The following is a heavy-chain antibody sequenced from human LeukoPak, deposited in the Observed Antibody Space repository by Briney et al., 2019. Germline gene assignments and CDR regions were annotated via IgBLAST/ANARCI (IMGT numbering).Heavy chain of an antibody. Sequence: PGGSLRLSCVASGFTFSDYYLSWIRQAPGKGLEWLSWISSGGSSTHYAHSVEGRFTISRDNAKNSLFLQMNSLRAEDTAVYYCATRKDWFLSPSFCDIGGQGTMVAVSS. CDR1: GFTFSDYY. V-gene: IGHV3-11*01. CDR3: ATRKDWFLSPSFCDI. CDR2: ISSGGSST. J-gene: IGHJ3*02. D-gene: IGHD3/OR15-3a*01.